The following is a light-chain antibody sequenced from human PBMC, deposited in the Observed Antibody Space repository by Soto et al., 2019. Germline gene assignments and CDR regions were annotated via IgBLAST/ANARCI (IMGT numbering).Light chain of an antibody. CDR1: QYITKY. J-gene: IGKJ4*01. V-gene: IGKV1-33*01. CDR3: QQYDNLPPT. Sequence: DIQMTQSPSSLSASVGDRVAITCQARQYITKYLNWYRQKPGKAPNLLIYDASKLKTGVPSRFSGTGSGTYFTLTISSLQPEDTATYLCQQYDNLPPTFGGGTRVEIK. CDR2: DAS.